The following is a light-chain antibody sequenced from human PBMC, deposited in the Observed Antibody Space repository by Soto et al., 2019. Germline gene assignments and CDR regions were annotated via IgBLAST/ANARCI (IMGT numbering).Light chain of an antibody. V-gene: IGKV3-15*01. CDR3: QQYNNGPPWT. CDR2: GPS. CDR1: QTITSS. Sequence: VMTQSPATLSVYPGERATLSCRASQTITSSLACYQQKPGQPPRLLIYGPSTRATGIPPRFSGSGSGTEFTLTISSLQPEDFAVYYCQQYNNGPPWTFGQGTKGEIK. J-gene: IGKJ1*01.